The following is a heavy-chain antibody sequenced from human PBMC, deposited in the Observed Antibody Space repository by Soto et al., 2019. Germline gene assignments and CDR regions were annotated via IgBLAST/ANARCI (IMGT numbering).Heavy chain of an antibody. V-gene: IGHV1-8*01. J-gene: IGHJ6*02. CDR3: ARGGPRSGSYPYYCYCYGMDV. D-gene: IGHD1-26*01. CDR1: GYTFTSYD. Sequence: QVQLVQSGAEVKKPGASVKVSCKASGYTFTSYDINWVRQATGQGLEWMGWMNPNSGNTGYAQKFEGRVTRNTNTSRTTAYMELSSLRSEDTAVYYCARGGPRSGSYPYYCYCYGMDVWGQGTTVTVSS. CDR2: MNPNSGNT.